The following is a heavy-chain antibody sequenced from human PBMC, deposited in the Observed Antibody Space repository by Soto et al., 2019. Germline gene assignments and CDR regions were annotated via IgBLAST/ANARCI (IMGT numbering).Heavy chain of an antibody. CDR2: INHTGGT. V-gene: IGHV4-34*01. CDR3: ATRITVFGLLIPPFDP. Sequence: SETLSLTCAVYGGSVNGYYWNWIRQPPGKGLEWIGEINHTGGTHYNPFLKSRVTMSVDTSKNQFSLRFSSVTAADTAIYYCATRITVFGLLIPPFDPWVHGTQVTVSS. CDR1: GGSVNGYY. J-gene: IGHJ5*02. D-gene: IGHD3-3*01.